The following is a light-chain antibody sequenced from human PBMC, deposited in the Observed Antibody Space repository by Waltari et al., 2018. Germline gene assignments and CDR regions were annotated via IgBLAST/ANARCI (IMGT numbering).Light chain of an antibody. CDR3: QKYGTLPAT. CDR2: DTS. Sequence: IVLTQSPGTLSLSPGERATLSCRASQSVSRYLAWYQQKPGQAPRLLIYDTSIRATGVQDRFGGSGSGTDFSLTIGRLEPEDFAVYYCQKYGTLPATFGQGTKVQMK. V-gene: IGKV3-20*01. CDR1: QSVSRY. J-gene: IGKJ1*01.